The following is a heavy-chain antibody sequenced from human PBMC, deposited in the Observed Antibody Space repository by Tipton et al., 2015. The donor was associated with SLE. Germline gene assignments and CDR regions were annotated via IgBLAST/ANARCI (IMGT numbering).Heavy chain of an antibody. D-gene: IGHD1-1*01. CDR1: GGSTSSHY. V-gene: IGHV4-59*11. J-gene: IGHJ2*01. Sequence: TLSLTCTVSGGSTSSHYWSWIRQPPGKGLEWIGYIYYSVSTNYNPSLKSRVTISVDTSKNQFSLMLSSVTAADTAVYYCARVQGFSSWCFDLSVRGTMVTVSS. CDR3: ARVQGFSSWCFDL. CDR2: IYYSVST.